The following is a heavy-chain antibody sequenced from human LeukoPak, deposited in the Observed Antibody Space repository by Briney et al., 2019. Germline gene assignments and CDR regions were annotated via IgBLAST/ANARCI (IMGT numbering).Heavy chain of an antibody. V-gene: IGHV4-39*01. J-gene: IGHJ3*01. CDR1: AGSISSSSYY. Sequence: PSETLSLTCTVSAGSISSSSYYWGWIRQPPGKGLEWIVSIYYSGSTYYNPSLKSRVTISVDTSKNQFSLKLSSVTAADTAVYYCARWAYCSGGSCYEDHWGQGTMVTVSS. D-gene: IGHD2-15*01. CDR2: IYYSGST. CDR3: ARWAYCSGGSCYEDH.